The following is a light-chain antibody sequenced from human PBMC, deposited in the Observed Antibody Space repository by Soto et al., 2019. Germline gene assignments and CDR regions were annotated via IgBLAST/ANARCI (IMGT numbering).Light chain of an antibody. V-gene: IGKV1-33*01. J-gene: IGKJ5*01. CDR3: HQYDNLPPT. CDR1: QDINNY. Sequence: DIQMTQSPSSLSASVGDRFTITCRASQDINNYLDWYQVKRGKAPKLLSYEATNLETVVPSRCSRSGPRTDFSFTISSLKPEDVEIYYCHQYDNLPPTFGQGTRLEIK. CDR2: EAT.